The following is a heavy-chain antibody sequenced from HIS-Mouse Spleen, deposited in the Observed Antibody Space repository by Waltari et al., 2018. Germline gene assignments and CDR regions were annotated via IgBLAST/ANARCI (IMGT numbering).Heavy chain of an antibody. Sequence: QLQLQESGPGLVKPSETLSLTCTVSGGSISSSSYYWGWIRQPPGKGLEWIGSIYYSGSTYSNPSLKSRVTISVDTSKNQFSLKLSSVTAADTAVYYCASGVVVAATAVHFDYWGQGTLVTVSS. V-gene: IGHV4-39*07. CDR2: IYYSGST. J-gene: IGHJ4*02. CDR1: GGSISSSSYY. D-gene: IGHD2-15*01. CDR3: ASGVVVAATAVHFDY.